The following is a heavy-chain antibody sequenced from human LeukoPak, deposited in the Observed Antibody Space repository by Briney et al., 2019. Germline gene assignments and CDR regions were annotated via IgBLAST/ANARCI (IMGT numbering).Heavy chain of an antibody. CDR2: INHSGST. V-gene: IGHV4-34*01. CDR1: GGSFSGYY. D-gene: IGHD5-12*01. CDR3: ARRGPMDV. J-gene: IGHJ6*03. Sequence: PSETLSLTRAVYGGSFSGYYWSWGRQPPGKGLEWIGEINHSGSTNYDPSLKSRVTISVDTSNTQFSLKLSSVTAAHPAVYHCARRGPMDVWGKGTTVTVSS.